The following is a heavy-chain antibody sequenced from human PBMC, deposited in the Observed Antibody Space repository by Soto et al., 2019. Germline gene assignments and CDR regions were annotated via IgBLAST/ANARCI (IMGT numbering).Heavy chain of an antibody. J-gene: IGHJ4*02. V-gene: IGHV3-21*06. Sequence: EVQLVESVGGLVKPGGSLRLSCAASGFTFTRYSMNWVRQAPGKGLEWVSSISSTNNYIYYGDSMKGRFTISRDNAKNALYLEMNSLRAEDTAVYYCARESEDLTSNFDYWGQGTLVTVSS. CDR2: ISSTNNYI. CDR3: ARESEDLTSNFDY. CDR1: GFTFTRYS.